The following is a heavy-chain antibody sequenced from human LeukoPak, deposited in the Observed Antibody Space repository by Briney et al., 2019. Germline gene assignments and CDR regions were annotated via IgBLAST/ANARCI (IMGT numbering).Heavy chain of an antibody. V-gene: IGHV4-30-4*01. CDR1: GGSISSGDYY. CDR3: AAPGIAAAGPTFDY. J-gene: IGHJ4*02. CDR2: IYYSGST. Sequence: SETLSLTCTVSGGSISSGDYYWSWIRQPPGKGLEWIGYIYYSGSTYYNPSLKSRVTISVDTSKNQLSLKLSSVTAADTAVYYCAAPGIAAAGPTFDYWGQGTLVTVSS. D-gene: IGHD6-13*01.